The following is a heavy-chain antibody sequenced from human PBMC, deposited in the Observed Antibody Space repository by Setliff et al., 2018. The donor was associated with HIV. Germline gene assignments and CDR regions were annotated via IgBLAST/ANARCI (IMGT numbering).Heavy chain of an antibody. J-gene: IGHJ1*01. Sequence: SVKVSCKASGVTFNYSFITWVRQAPGQGLEWMGGVVPTIHEATYAQKLQGRVTITADESATTVYMEMSGLTSEDTAIYYCARGADASGYFYREYVQHWGQGTLVTV. V-gene: IGHV1-69*13. CDR2: VVPTIHEA. CDR3: ARGADASGYFYREYVQH. CDR1: GVTFNYSF. D-gene: IGHD3-22*01.